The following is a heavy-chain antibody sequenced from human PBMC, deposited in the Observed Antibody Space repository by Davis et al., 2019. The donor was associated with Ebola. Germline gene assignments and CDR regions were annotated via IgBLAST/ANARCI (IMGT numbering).Heavy chain of an antibody. CDR3: ARDGVAAPFGDYYYGMDV. D-gene: IGHD3-10*01. CDR1: GYTFTSYG. V-gene: IGHV1-18*01. J-gene: IGHJ6*02. Sequence: AASVKVSCKASGYTFTSYGISWVRQAPGQGLEWKGWISAYKGNTNYAQKLQGRVTMTTDTSTSTAYMELRSLRSDDTAVYYCARDGVAAPFGDYYYGMDVWGQGTTVTVSS. CDR2: ISAYKGNT.